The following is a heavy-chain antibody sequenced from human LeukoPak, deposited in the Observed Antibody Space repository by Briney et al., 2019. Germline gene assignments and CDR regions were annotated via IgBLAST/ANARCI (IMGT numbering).Heavy chain of an antibody. D-gene: IGHD2-15*01. CDR3: ARDRPYCSGDDCYSDYFDY. V-gene: IGHV3-30*04. Sequence: GGSLRLSCAASGFTFSSYTLHWVRQAPGKGLEWVAVISYDGSNTYYADSVKGRFTISRDNSKNTLYLQMNSLRAEDTAVYYCARDRPYCSGDDCYSDYFDYWGQGTLVTVSS. CDR2: ISYDGSNT. CDR1: GFTFSSYT. J-gene: IGHJ4*02.